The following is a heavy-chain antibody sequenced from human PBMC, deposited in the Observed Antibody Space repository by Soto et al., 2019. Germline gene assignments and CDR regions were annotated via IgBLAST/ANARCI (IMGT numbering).Heavy chain of an antibody. CDR2: IYYSGST. V-gene: IGHV4-39*01. CDR3: ATGLQGGSWYFNWFDP. D-gene: IGHD6-13*01. CDR1: GGSISSSSYY. Sequence: SETLSLTCTVSGGSISSSSYYWGWIRQPPGKGLEWIGSIYYSGSTYYNPSLKSRVTISVDTSKNQFSLKLSSVTAADTAVYYCATGLQGGSWYFNWFDPWGQGTLVTVSS. J-gene: IGHJ5*02.